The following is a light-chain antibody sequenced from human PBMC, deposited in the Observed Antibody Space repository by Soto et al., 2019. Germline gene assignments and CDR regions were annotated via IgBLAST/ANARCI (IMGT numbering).Light chain of an antibody. CDR1: NIGSKS. CDR2: DDS. J-gene: IGLJ3*02. CDR3: QGWDSSSDHPMAV. Sequence: SYELTQPPSVSVAPGQTAKITCGGTNIGSKSVHWYQQKAGQAPVLVVYDDSDRPSGIPERFSGSNSGNTATLTISRVDAGDEADYYCQGWDSSSDHPMAVFGGGTKVTVL. V-gene: IGLV3-21*02.